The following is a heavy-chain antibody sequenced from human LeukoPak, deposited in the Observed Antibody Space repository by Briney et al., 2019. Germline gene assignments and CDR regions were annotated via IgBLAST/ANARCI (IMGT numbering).Heavy chain of an antibody. J-gene: IGHJ6*02. CDR3: ARVIAAAGNPYYYYGMDV. V-gene: IGHV4-4*02. CDR2: IYHSGST. Sequence: SETLSLTCTVSGDSISSHYWSWIRQPPGKGLEWIGEIYHSGSTNYNPSLKSRVTISVDKSKNQFSLKLSSVTAADTAVYYCARVIAAAGNPYYYYGMDVWGQGTTVTVSS. D-gene: IGHD6-13*01. CDR1: GDSISSHY.